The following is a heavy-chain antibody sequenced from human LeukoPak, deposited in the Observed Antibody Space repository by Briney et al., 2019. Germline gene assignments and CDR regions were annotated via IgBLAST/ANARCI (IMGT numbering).Heavy chain of an antibody. Sequence: GGSLRLSCAASGFTFSSYAMSWVREAPGMGLEWVSAISGSGGSTYFADSVKGRFTISRDNSKNTLYLQMSGLGADDTALYYCAKDGTPGDYWGQGTRVTVSS. D-gene: IGHD2-15*01. CDR1: GFTFSSYA. V-gene: IGHV3-23*01. CDR3: AKDGTPGDY. CDR2: ISGSGGST. J-gene: IGHJ4*02.